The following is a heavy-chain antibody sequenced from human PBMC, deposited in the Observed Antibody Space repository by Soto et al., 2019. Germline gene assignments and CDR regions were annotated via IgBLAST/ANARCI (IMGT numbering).Heavy chain of an antibody. V-gene: IGHV3-15*01. CDR2: IKSKTDGGTT. CDR1: EFPFTYAW. D-gene: IGHD3-16*02. J-gene: IGHJ4*02. CDR3: TSLYYGH. Sequence: GGSLGISCSASEFPFTYAWMSWVRQAPGKGLEWVGRIKSKTDGGTTDYAAPVKGRFTISRDESQNTLYLQMNSLKTEDTAVYYCTSLYYGHWGQGTLVTVSS.